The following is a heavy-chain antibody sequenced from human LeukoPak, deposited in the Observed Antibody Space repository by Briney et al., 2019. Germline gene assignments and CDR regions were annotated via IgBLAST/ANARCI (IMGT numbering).Heavy chain of an antibody. CDR3: ARHRNPYESSGFRYYFDY. D-gene: IGHD3-22*01. CDR1: GYSFTSYW. J-gene: IGHJ4*02. CDR2: IYPGDSDT. Sequence: GESLKISCKGSGYSFTSYWIGWVRQMPGKGLEWMGFIYPGDSDTRYSPSFQGQVTISADKSASTAFLQWSSLKAADSAMYYCARHRNPYESSGFRYYFDYWGQGTLVTVSS. V-gene: IGHV5-51*01.